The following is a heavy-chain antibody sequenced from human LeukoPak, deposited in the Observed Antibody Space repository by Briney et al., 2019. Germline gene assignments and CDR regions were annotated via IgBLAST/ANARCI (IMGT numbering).Heavy chain of an antibody. CDR1: RFTFSDYY. V-gene: IGHV3-11*01. CDR3: AREVPPKNWFAP. Sequence: GVSLRLSCAASRFTFSDYYMSWIPQAPGKGLEWVSYISSSCSTIYYADSVKGRFPISRDNAKNSLYLQMNSLRAEDTAVYYCAREVPPKNWFAPWGQGTLVTVSS. CDR2: ISSSCSTI. J-gene: IGHJ5*02.